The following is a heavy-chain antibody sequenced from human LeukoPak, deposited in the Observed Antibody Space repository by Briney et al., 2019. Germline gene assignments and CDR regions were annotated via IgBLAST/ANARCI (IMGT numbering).Heavy chain of an antibody. CDR2: AYYSGST. V-gene: IGHV4-59*08. CDR3: ARHLGPGWHAMDV. Sequence: SETLSLTCTVSGGSVSSYFWSWIRQPPGKGLEWLRYAYYSGSTNYNPSLKSRVTISVDTSETQFSLRLSSVTAADTAVYYCARHLGPGWHAMDVWGQGTTVTVSS. D-gene: IGHD2-15*01. CDR1: GGSVSSYF. J-gene: IGHJ6*02.